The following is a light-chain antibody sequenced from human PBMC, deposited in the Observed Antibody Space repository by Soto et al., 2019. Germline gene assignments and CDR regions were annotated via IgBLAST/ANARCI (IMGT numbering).Light chain of an antibody. CDR2: DAF. J-gene: IGKJ4*01. CDR3: QQDDEWPLT. Sequence: EKLMTQSPATLSVSPGERATLSCRTSTNANTRLAWYQQKPGQAPRLLIHDAFTRAPGIPARFSGSASGSECTLTISNLQSEDFAVYYCQQDDEWPLTFGGGTKVEIK. CDR1: TNANTR. V-gene: IGKV3-15*01.